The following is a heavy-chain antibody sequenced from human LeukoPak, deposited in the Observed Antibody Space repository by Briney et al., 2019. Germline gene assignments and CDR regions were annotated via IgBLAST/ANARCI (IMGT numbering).Heavy chain of an antibody. V-gene: IGHV3-49*04. Sequence: GGSLRLSCTASGFTFGDYAMSWVRQAPGKGLEWVGFIRSKAYGGTTEYAASVKGRFTISRDDSKSIAYLQMNSLKTEDTAVYYCTREKPAPDYDILTGYYIDYYYYGMDVWGQGTTVTVSS. CDR1: GFTFGDYA. CDR3: TREKPAPDYDILTGYYIDYYYYGMDV. D-gene: IGHD3-9*01. J-gene: IGHJ6*02. CDR2: IRSKAYGGTT.